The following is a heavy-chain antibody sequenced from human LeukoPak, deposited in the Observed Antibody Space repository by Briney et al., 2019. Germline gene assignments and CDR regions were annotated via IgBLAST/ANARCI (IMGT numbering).Heavy chain of an antibody. Sequence: GGSLRPSCAASGFTFSSYAMSWVRQAPGKGLEWVSAISGSGGSTYYADSVKGRFTISRDNSKNTLYLQMNSLRAEDAAVYYCAKTRRFIPDAFDIWGQGTMVTVSS. V-gene: IGHV3-23*01. D-gene: IGHD1-14*01. CDR3: AKTRRFIPDAFDI. CDR2: ISGSGGST. CDR1: GFTFSSYA. J-gene: IGHJ3*02.